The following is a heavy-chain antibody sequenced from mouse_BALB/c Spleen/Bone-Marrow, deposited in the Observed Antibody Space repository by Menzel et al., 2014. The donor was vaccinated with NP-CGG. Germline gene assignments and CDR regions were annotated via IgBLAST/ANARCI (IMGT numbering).Heavy chain of an antibody. CDR2: ISSGSSTV. J-gene: IGHJ2*01. CDR1: GFTFSSFG. CDR3: ARSGSSSGYFDY. D-gene: IGHD1-1*01. V-gene: IGHV5-17*02. Sequence: EVKLMESGGGLVQPGGSRKLSCAASGFTFSSFGMHRVRQAPEKGLEWVAYISSGSSTVYYADKVMGRFTISRDNPKNTLFLQMTSLRSEDTAMYYCARSGSSSGYFDYWGQGTTLTVSS.